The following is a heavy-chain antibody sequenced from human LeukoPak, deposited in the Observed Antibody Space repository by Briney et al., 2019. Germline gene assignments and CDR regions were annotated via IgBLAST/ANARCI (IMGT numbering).Heavy chain of an antibody. Sequence: SETLSLTCTVSGGSISSGDYYWSWIRQPPGKGLEWIGYIYYSGSTYYNPSLKSRVTISLDTSKGQFSLRLSSVTAADTAVYYCASHHDYSNYGYFDLWGRGTLVTVSS. CDR1: GGSISSGDYY. D-gene: IGHD4-11*01. CDR3: ASHHDYSNYGYFDL. CDR2: IYYSGST. V-gene: IGHV4-30-4*01. J-gene: IGHJ2*01.